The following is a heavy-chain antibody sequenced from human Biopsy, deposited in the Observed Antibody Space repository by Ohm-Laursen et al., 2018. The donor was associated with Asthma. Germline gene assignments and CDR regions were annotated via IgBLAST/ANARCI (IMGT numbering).Heavy chain of an antibody. CDR3: ARGYSGTDRIVYYYSGMEV. V-gene: IGHV1-69*01. Sequence: SSVKVSCNASGDSLGSFINYAISWARQAPRQGLEWMGGLIPVLGTADYAPMIEGRVTITADESTSTAYLELTSLRFEDTAVYYCARGYSGTDRIVYYYSGMEVWGQGTTVTVSS. CDR2: LIPVLGTA. CDR1: GDSLGSFINYA. D-gene: IGHD5-12*01. J-gene: IGHJ6*02.